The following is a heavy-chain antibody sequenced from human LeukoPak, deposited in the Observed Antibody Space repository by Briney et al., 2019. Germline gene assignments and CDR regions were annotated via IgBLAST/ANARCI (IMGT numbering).Heavy chain of an antibody. Sequence: PGGSLRLSCAASGFTFDDHAMHWVRQAPGKGLEWVSGISWNRGSIGYADSVKGRFTISRDNAKSTLYLQMNSLRADDMALYYCTRASGYSSGAVDYWGQGTLVTVSS. CDR1: GFTFDDHA. CDR3: TRASGYSSGAVDY. D-gene: IGHD5-18*01. V-gene: IGHV3-9*03. CDR2: ISWNRGSI. J-gene: IGHJ4*02.